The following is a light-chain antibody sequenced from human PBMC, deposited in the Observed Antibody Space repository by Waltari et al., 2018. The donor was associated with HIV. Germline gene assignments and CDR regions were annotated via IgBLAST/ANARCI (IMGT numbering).Light chain of an antibody. J-gene: IGLJ3*02. CDR2: EFS. V-gene: IGLV2-8*01. CDR3: SSYAGNHHWV. CDR1: SSDVGGYKY. Sequence: QSALTQPPSASGSPGQSVTIPCTGTSSDVGGYKYVSWSQQYPCTSHKVRIYEFSKRPSGGPNRFPGAKAGNTASLTVSGLHAEDEADYYCSSYAGNHHWVFCGGTKVTVL.